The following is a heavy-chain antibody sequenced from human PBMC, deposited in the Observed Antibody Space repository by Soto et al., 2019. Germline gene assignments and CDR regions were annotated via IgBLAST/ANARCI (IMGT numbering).Heavy chain of an antibody. CDR2: ISGSGGST. V-gene: IGHV3-23*01. CDR1: GFTFSSYA. J-gene: IGHJ4*02. Sequence: EVQLLESGGGLVQPGGSLRLSCAASGFTFSSYAMSWVRQAPGKGLEWVSAISGSGGSTYYADSAKGRFTISRDNSKNTLYLQMNSLRAEDTAVYYCAKGGSGSYYNRYWGQGTLVTVSS. D-gene: IGHD3-10*01. CDR3: AKGGSGSYYNRY.